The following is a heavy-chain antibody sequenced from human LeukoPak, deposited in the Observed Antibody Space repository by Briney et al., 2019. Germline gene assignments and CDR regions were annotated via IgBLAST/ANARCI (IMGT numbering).Heavy chain of an antibody. CDR2: ISSGSSYI. J-gene: IGHJ4*02. V-gene: IGHV3-21*01. Sequence: GPLRLSCAASGFTFSDSAMTWVRQVPGKGLEWVSSISSGSSYIYYADSVKGRFTISRDNAKNSLYLQMNSLRAEDTAVYYCARDSGDYYDSSGYPFDYWGQGTLVTVSS. CDR3: ARDSGDYYDSSGYPFDY. D-gene: IGHD3-22*01. CDR1: GFTFSDSA.